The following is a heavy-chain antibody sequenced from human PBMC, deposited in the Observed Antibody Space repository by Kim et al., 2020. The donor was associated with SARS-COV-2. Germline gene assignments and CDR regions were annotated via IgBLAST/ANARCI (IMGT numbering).Heavy chain of an antibody. V-gene: IGHV4-59*13. J-gene: IGHJ4*02. Sequence: SETLSLTCTVAGGSINSYFWSWMRQPPGKGLEWIGHVHSSGSTTYNPSLKSRATISVGTSENQFYLRLTSVTAADTAVYYCARFTQYSAAWYLDHWGQGTLVTVS. D-gene: IGHD5-12*01. CDR2: VHSSGST. CDR3: ARFTQYSAAWYLDH. CDR1: GGSINSYF.